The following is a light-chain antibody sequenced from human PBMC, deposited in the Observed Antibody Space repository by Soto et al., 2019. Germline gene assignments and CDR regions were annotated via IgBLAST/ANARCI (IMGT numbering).Light chain of an antibody. CDR3: CSYAGRSASYV. CDR2: GVS. CDR1: SSDVGSNNL. V-gene: IGLV2-23*02. J-gene: IGLJ1*01. Sequence: QSALSQPASVSGSPGQSITISCTGTSSDVGSNNLVSWYQQHPGKAPKLMIYGVSKRPSGISNRFSGSKSGNTASLTISWLQAEDEADYYCCSYAGRSASYVLGAGTKVTVL.